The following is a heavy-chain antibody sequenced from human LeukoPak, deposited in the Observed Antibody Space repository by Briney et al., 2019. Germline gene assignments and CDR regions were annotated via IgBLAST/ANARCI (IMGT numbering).Heavy chain of an antibody. CDR3: ARKLPGTYHGYDF. CDR2: ISSSGGST. Sequence: GGSLRLSCAASGFTFSSYAMHWVRQAPGKGLEYVSAISSSGGSTYYANSVKGRFTISRDNSKNVLYLQMGSLRGEDMAAYYCARKLPGTYHGYDFWGQGTLVTVSS. V-gene: IGHV3-64*01. D-gene: IGHD3-10*01. CDR1: GFTFSSYA. J-gene: IGHJ4*02.